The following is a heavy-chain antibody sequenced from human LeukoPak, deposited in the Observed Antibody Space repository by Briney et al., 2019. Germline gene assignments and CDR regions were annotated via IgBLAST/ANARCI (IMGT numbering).Heavy chain of an antibody. CDR3: ARDRCTNGVCYYDY. Sequence: GRSLRLSCAASGFTFSSYGMHWVRQAPGKGLEWVAVIWYDGSIKYYGDSVRGRFTISRDSPKNTLYLQMNSLRAEGTAVYYCARDRCTNGVCYYDYWGQGTLVTVSS. J-gene: IGHJ4*02. CDR2: IWYDGSIK. D-gene: IGHD2-8*01. CDR1: GFTFSSYG. V-gene: IGHV3-33*01.